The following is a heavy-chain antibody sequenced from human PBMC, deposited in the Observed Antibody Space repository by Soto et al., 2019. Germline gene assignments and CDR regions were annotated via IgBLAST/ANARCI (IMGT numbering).Heavy chain of an antibody. D-gene: IGHD3-22*01. V-gene: IGHV3-7*03. Sequence: PGGSLRLSCAASGFTFSSYWMSWVRQAPGKGREWVANIKQDGREKYYMNSVKGRFTISRDNAKHSLYLQMNSLRAAHTAVYYCEREKSYYDEADYWGQGTLVTVSS. CDR2: IKQDGREK. J-gene: IGHJ4*02. CDR1: GFTFSSYW. CDR3: EREKSYYDEADY.